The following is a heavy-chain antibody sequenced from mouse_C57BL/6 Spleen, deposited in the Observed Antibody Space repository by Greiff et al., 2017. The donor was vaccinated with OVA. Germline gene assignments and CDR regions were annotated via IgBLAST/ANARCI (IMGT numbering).Heavy chain of an antibody. CDR2: IDPTDSYT. CDR1: GYTFTSYW. Sequence: VQLQQPGAELVRPGTSVKLSCKASGYTFTSYWMHWVKQRPGQGLEWIGVIDPTDSYTNYNQKFKGKATLTVDTSSSTAYMQISSLTSEDSAVYYCARGGNFDYWGQGTTLTVSS. CDR3: ARGGNFDY. J-gene: IGHJ2*01. V-gene: IGHV1-59*01.